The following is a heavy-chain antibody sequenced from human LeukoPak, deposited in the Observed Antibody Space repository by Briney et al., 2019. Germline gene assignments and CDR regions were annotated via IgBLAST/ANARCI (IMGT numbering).Heavy chain of an antibody. V-gene: IGHV4-39*07. J-gene: IGHJ5*02. CDR3: ARDNHYVVLRYNLTGNWFDP. Sequence: SETLSLTCTVSGGSINSSSYYWGWIRQPPGKGLEWIGSIYYSGSTYYNPSLKSRVTISVDTSKNQFSLKLSSVTAADTAVYYCARDNHYVVLRYNLTGNWFDPWGQGTLVTVSS. CDR2: IYYSGST. CDR1: GGSINSSSYY. D-gene: IGHD3-9*01.